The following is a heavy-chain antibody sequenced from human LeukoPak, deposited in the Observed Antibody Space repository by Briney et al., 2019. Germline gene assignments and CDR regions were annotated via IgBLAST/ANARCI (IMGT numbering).Heavy chain of an antibody. CDR2: ISYDGSNK. D-gene: IGHD6-13*01. J-gene: IGHJ4*02. CDR1: GFTFSSYA. CDR3: ARDTRSSSLRYYFDY. Sequence: PGGSLRLSCAASGFTFSSYAMHWVRQAPGKGLEWVAVISYDGSNKYYADSVKDRFTISRDNSKNTLYLQMNSLRAEDTAVYYCARDTRSSSLRYYFDYWGQGTLVTVSS. V-gene: IGHV3-30-3*01.